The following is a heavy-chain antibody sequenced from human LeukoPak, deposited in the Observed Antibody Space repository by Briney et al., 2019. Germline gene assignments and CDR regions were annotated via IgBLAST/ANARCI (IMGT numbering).Heavy chain of an antibody. CDR3: ARGRGYSGYEAPRYNWFDP. CDR1: GFTVSSNY. CDR2: IYSGGST. V-gene: IGHV3-53*01. J-gene: IGHJ5*02. Sequence: GGSLRLSCAASGFTVSSNYMSWVRQAPGKGLEWVSVIYSGGSTYYADSVKGRFTISRDNAKNSLYLQMNSLRAEDTAVYYCARGRGYSGYEAPRYNWFDPWGQGTLVTVSS. D-gene: IGHD5-12*01.